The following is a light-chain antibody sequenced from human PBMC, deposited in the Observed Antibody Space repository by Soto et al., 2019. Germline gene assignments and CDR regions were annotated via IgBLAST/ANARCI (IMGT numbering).Light chain of an antibody. CDR3: QHYNNPPPFT. Sequence: DIQMTQSPSSLSASVGAGVSINCKAGEDIRTSLSWFQHKPGRAPKLLIYGASYLEIGVPSRFRGSGSGTDFTLTISSLQPEDSAIYYCQHYNNPPPFTFGPGTIVAI. CDR2: GAS. V-gene: IGKV1-33*01. CDR1: EDIRTS. J-gene: IGKJ3*01.